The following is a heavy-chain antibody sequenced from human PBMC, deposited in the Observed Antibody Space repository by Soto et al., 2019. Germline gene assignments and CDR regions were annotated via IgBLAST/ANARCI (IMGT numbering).Heavy chain of an antibody. CDR2: INHSGST. CDR1: GGSFSGYY. J-gene: IGHJ6*03. Sequence: PSETLSLTCAVYGGSFSGYYWNWIRQPPGKGLEWIGEINHSGSTNYNPSLKSRVTISVDTSKSQFSLRLSSVTAADTAVYYCAGARAAAGTDGASGYYYYYYMDVWGKGATVTVSS. CDR3: AGARAAAGTDGASGYYYYYYMDV. V-gene: IGHV4-34*01. D-gene: IGHD6-13*01.